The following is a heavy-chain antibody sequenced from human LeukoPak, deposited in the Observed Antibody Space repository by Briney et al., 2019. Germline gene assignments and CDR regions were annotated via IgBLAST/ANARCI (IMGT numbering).Heavy chain of an antibody. CDR2: MNPNSGNT. Sequence: GASVKVSCKASGYTFTSYDINWVRQATGQGLEWMGWMNPNSGNTGYAQKFQGRVTITRNTSISTAYMELSSLRSEDTAVYYCARAVPRDYYYYMDVWGKGTTVTIS. J-gene: IGHJ6*03. V-gene: IGHV1-8*03. D-gene: IGHD6-19*01. CDR3: ARAVPRDYYYYMDV. CDR1: GYTFTSYD.